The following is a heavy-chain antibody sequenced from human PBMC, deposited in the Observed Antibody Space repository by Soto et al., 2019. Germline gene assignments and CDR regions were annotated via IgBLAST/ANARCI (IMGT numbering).Heavy chain of an antibody. CDR1: GGSISSSNW. CDR2: IYHSGST. D-gene: IGHD2-2*02. CDR3: ARLGYCSSTSCYRGENYYYYGMDV. J-gene: IGHJ6*02. Sequence: PSETLSLTCAVSGGSISSSNWCSWVRQPPGKGLEWIGEIYHSGSTNYNPSLKSRVTISVDKSKNQFSLKLSSVTAADTAVYYCARLGYCSSTSCYRGENYYYYGMDVWGQGTTVTVSS. V-gene: IGHV4-4*02.